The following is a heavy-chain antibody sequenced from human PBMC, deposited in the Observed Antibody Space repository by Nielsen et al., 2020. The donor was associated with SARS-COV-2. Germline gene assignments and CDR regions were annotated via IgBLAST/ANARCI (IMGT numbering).Heavy chain of an antibody. J-gene: IGHJ4*02. D-gene: IGHD6-6*01. CDR1: GVAVNSGKSS. V-gene: IGHV4-61*01. CDR3: ANLKRGRSSWFDVVLDH. Sequence: SETLSLTCTVSGVAVNSGKSSWAWIRQPPGKGLEFVGYIYDSGSTNYNPSLRSRVTISRDTSTNQCSLRLSSVTAADTAVYYCANLKRGRSSWFDVVLDHWGQGILVTVSS. CDR2: IYDSGST.